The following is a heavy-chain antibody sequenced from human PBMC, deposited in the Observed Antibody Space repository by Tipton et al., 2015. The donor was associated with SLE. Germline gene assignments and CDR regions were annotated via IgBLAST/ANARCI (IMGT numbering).Heavy chain of an antibody. CDR1: GFRFSPFG. D-gene: IGHD6-19*01. J-gene: IGHJ3*01. CDR3: ATLSGRDM. V-gene: IGHV3-30*02. CDR2: IRNDGNGK. Sequence: SLRLSCAASGFRFSPFGMRWVRQAPGTGRGWVAFIRNDGNGKNYADSVRGRFTLSRDNFRKTLVLQMNSLRPEDTAVYYCATLSGRDMWGQGTMVTVPS.